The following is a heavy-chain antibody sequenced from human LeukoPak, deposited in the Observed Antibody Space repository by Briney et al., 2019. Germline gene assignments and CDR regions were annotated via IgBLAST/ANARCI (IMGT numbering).Heavy chain of an antibody. CDR2: IDPSDAYT. V-gene: IGHV5-10-1*01. Sequence: GESRSISCKCSGYSFTSYWISWVGQMPRKGLEWMGRIDPSDAYTNYDPSFQGHVTISADKSISTASLQRSSLKASDTAMYYCARHDSWLRPDNDYWGQGTLV. J-gene: IGHJ4*02. D-gene: IGHD5-12*01. CDR1: GYSFTSYW. CDR3: ARHDSWLRPDNDY.